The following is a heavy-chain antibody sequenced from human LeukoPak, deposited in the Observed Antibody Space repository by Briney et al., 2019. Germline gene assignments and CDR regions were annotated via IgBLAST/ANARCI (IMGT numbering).Heavy chain of an antibody. CDR2: IKNDGSDK. CDR1: GFSFSAAW. CDR3: VNLGYSD. D-gene: IGHD5-12*01. V-gene: IGHV3-7*02. J-gene: IGHJ4*02. Sequence: GGSLRLSWEASGFSFSAAWMTWVRQAPGKGLEWVATIKNDGSDKYYVDSVKGRFTLSRDNAKNLVYLQMNSLRVEDTAVYYCVNLGYSDGGQGTLVTVSS.